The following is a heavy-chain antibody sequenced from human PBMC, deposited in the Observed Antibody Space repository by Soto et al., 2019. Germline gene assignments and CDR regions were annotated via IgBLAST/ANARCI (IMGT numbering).Heavy chain of an antibody. Sequence: GSLRLSCAASGFTFSSYAMSWVRQAPGKGLEWVSAISGSGGSTYYADSVKGRFTISRDNSKNTLYLQMNSLRAEDTAVYYCAKDRLNYYGSGSPPGDYWGQGTLVTVSS. V-gene: IGHV3-23*01. J-gene: IGHJ4*02. CDR2: ISGSGGST. CDR3: AKDRLNYYGSGSPPGDY. D-gene: IGHD3-10*01. CDR1: GFTFSSYA.